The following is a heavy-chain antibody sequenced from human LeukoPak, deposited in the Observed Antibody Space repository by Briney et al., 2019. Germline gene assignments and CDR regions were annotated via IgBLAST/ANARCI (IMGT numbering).Heavy chain of an antibody. CDR3: ARVGGIGAADWFDP. J-gene: IGHJ5*02. Sequence: SQTLSLTCTVSGGSISSGGFYWSWIRQHPGKGLEWIGYIYYSGSTSYNPPLKSRVTISVDTSKNQFSLKLSSVTAADTAVYYCARVGGIGAADWFDPWGQGTLVTVSS. CDR2: IYYSGST. D-gene: IGHD6-13*01. V-gene: IGHV4-31*03. CDR1: GGSISSGGFY.